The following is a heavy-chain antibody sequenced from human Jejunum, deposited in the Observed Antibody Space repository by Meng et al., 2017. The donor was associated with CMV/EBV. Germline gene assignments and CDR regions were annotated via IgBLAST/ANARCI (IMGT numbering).Heavy chain of an antibody. D-gene: IGHD1-26*01. Sequence: GFTFSRHWMHWIRQGPRKGLVWVARVNSGGSDISYADSVKGRFIISRDNAKNTLYLQMNSLRAEDMAVYYCVRAGSGNAYGLFDSWGQGTLVTVSS. CDR2: VNSGGSDI. CDR1: GFTFSRHW. V-gene: IGHV3-74*01. CDR3: VRAGSGNAYGLFDS. J-gene: IGHJ4*02.